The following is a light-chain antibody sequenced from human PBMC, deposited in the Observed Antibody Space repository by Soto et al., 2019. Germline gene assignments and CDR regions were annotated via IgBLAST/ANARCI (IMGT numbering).Light chain of an antibody. CDR2: ATS. CDR1: QSVGSTY. CDR3: QQYGSSPWT. V-gene: IGKV3-20*01. Sequence: EIVLTQSPGTLSLSPGERATLSCRASQSVGSTYLVWYQQKPGQAPRLLIYATSSRATGIPDRFSGSGSGTDFTLTISRLEPEDFAVYYCQQYGSSPWTFGQGTKVEIK. J-gene: IGKJ1*01.